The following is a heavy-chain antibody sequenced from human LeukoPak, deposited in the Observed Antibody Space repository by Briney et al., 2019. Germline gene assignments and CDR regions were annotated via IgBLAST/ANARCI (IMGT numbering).Heavy chain of an antibody. CDR1: GFTFSSSA. Sequence: GGSLRLSCAASGFTFSSSAMSWVRQAPGKGLEWVSAISGSGDNTYYADSVKGRFTISRDNSKNTLYVQVNSLGTEDTAAYYCAKGSYYDSSGSFYFDYWGQGTLVTVSS. J-gene: IGHJ4*02. D-gene: IGHD3-22*01. V-gene: IGHV3-23*01. CDR3: AKGSYYDSSGSFYFDY. CDR2: ISGSGDNT.